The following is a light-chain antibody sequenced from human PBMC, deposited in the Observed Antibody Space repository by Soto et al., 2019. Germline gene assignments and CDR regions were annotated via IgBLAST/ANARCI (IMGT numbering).Light chain of an antibody. J-gene: IGKJ5*01. Sequence: DIQMTQSPSTLSASVGDRVTITCRASQSISSWLAWYQQKPGKAPKLLIYDASSLESGVPSRFSGSGSETEFTLTISRLQPDDFATYYCQQYNSYPITFGQGTRLEIK. CDR3: QQYNSYPIT. CDR2: DAS. CDR1: QSISSW. V-gene: IGKV1-5*01.